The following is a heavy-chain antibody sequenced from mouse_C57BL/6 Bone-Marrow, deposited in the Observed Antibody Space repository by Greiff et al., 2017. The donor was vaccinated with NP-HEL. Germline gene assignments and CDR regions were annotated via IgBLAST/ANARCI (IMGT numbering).Heavy chain of an antibody. CDR1: GFTFSSYA. D-gene: IGHD1-1*01. Sequence: DVKLVESGEGLVKPGGSLKLSCAASGFTFSSYAMSWVRQTPEQRLEWVAYISSGGDYIYYADTVKGRFTLSRDNARNTLYLQMSSLKSEDTAMYDCTRGYYYGSSSLWAMDYWGQGTSVTVSS. J-gene: IGHJ4*01. CDR2: ISSGGDYI. V-gene: IGHV5-9-1*02. CDR3: TRGYYYGSSSLWAMDY.